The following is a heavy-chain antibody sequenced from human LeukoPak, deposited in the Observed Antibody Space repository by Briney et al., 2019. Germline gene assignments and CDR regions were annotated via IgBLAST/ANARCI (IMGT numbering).Heavy chain of an antibody. Sequence: SETLSLTCTVSGGSIRSSYYYWGWIRQPPGKGLEWIGNIHYSGSTYHNPSLKSRVTISVDTSKNQFSLKLTSVTAADTAVYYCANQIAATGKFDPWGQGTLVTVSS. D-gene: IGHD6-13*01. J-gene: IGHJ5*02. CDR1: GGSIRSSYYY. CDR2: IHYSGST. CDR3: ANQIAATGKFDP. V-gene: IGHV4-39*01.